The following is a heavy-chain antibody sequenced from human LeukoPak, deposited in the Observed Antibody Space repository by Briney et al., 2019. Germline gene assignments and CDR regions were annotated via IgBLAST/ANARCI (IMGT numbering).Heavy chain of an antibody. J-gene: IGHJ6*02. CDR1: GFTFSSYW. V-gene: IGHV3-74*01. CDR2: CDSDGSGT. D-gene: IGHD2-2*02. Sequence: PGGSLRLSCAASGFTFSSYWMYWVRQAPGKGLMWVSRCDSDGSGTTYVDSVKGRFTISRDNSKNTLYLQMNSLRAEDTAVYYCAKLCSSTSCYIGVWGQGTTVTVSS. CDR3: AKLCSSTSCYIGV.